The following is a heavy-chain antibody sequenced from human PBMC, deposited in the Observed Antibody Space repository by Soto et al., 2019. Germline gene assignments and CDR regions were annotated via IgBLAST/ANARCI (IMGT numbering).Heavy chain of an antibody. J-gene: IGHJ4*02. CDR2: FIPILEMA. CDR3: AITYCRDNSCPRDFDF. Sequence: QVQVVQSGAEVKKPESSVRVSCKPSGGTFNTYIVNWVRLAPGHGLEWMGRFIPILEMANYAQKFQDRVTITADRSTFTAYMELNSLTSDDTAVYYCAITYCRDNSCPRDFDFWGPGTRVTVSS. V-gene: IGHV1-69*02. CDR1: GGTFNTYI. D-gene: IGHD2-21*01.